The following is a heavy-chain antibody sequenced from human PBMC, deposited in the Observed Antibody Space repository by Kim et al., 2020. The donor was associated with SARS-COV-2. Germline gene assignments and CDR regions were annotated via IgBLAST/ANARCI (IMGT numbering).Heavy chain of an antibody. CDR3: ARHTSSGWYLSIGFWFDP. CDR2: IYYSGST. Sequence: SETLSLTCTVSGGSISSSSYYWGWIRQPPGKGLEWIGSIYYSGSTYYNPSLKSRVTISVDTSKNQFSLKLSSVTAADTAVYYCARHTSSGWYLSIGFWFDPLGQGTLVTVSS. V-gene: IGHV4-39*01. CDR1: GGSISSSSYY. D-gene: IGHD6-19*01. J-gene: IGHJ5*02.